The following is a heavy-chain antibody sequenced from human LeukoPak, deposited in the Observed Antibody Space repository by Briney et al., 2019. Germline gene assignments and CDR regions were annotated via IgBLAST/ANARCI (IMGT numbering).Heavy chain of an antibody. Sequence: GGTLRLSCAASGFTFSSYGMSWVRQAPGKGLEWVSAISATGGTTYYADSVKGRFTISRDNSKNTLYLQMNSLRAEDTAIYYCAKNGDRGAYCSGGSCYPYYYYIDVWGKGTTVTIFS. CDR2: ISATGGTT. CDR3: AKNGDRGAYCSGGSCYPYYYYIDV. V-gene: IGHV3-23*01. J-gene: IGHJ6*03. D-gene: IGHD2-15*01. CDR1: GFTFSSYG.